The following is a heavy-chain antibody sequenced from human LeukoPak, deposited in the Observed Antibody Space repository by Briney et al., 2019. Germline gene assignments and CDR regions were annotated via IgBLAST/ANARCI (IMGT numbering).Heavy chain of an antibody. CDR3: SRDTFGPNDY. V-gene: IGHV3-74*01. Sequence: GGSLILSFPASGSTFSSYWMHWVRPAPGKGLVWVSRISTDVSTTTYADSVTGRFTISRDNAKNTLYLQMNSLRDEDTAVYYCSRDTFGPNDYWGQGTLVTVSS. CDR2: ISTDVSTT. D-gene: IGHD3-10*01. J-gene: IGHJ4*02. CDR1: GSTFSSYW.